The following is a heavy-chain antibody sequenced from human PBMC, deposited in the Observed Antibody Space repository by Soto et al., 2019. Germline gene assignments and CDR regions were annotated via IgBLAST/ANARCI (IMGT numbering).Heavy chain of an antibody. CDR1: GFTFSNAW. J-gene: IGHJ3*02. D-gene: IGHD3-10*01. CDR3: TTELADYYGTAFDI. CDR2: IKSKTDGGTT. Sequence: EVQLVESGGGLVKPGGSLRLSCAASGFTFSNAWMSWVRQAPGKGLEWVGRIKSKTDGGTTDYAAPVKGRFTISRDDSKNTLYLQMNSLKTEDTAVYYCTTELADYYGTAFDIWGQGTMVTVSS. V-gene: IGHV3-15*01.